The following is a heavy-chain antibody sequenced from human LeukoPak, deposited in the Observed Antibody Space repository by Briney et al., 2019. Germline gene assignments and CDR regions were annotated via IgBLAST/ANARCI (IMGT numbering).Heavy chain of an antibody. CDR3: AKDVRLVVPEY. Sequence: GGSLRLSCTASGFSFSGHWVHWARQLPGKGLVWVSRISPTGSTTSYADSVKGRFTISRDNSKNTLYLQMNSLRAEDTAVYYCAKDVRLVVPEYWGQGTLVTVSS. J-gene: IGHJ4*02. V-gene: IGHV3-74*01. CDR1: GFSFSGHW. CDR2: ISPTGSTT. D-gene: IGHD2-2*01.